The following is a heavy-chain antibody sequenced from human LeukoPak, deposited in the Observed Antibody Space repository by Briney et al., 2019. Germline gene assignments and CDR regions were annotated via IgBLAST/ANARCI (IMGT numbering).Heavy chain of an antibody. Sequence: PSETLSLTCAVSGYSISSGYYWGWIRQPPGKGVEWIGSIYHSGSTYYNPSLKSRVTIPVDTSKTQFSLKLSSVTAADTAVYYCARVWSGYCSSTSCYVAYNWFDPWGQGTLVTVSS. CDR3: ARVWSGYCSSTSCYVAYNWFDP. J-gene: IGHJ5*02. CDR1: GYSISSGYY. D-gene: IGHD2-2*01. V-gene: IGHV4-38-2*01. CDR2: IYHSGST.